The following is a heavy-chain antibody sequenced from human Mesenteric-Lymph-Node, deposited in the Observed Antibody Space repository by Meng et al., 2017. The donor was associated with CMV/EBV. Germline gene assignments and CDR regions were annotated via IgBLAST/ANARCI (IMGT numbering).Heavy chain of an antibody. CDR3: TTSGLGYCSSTSCYTDNYYYYYGMDV. CDR1: GFTFSSYG. Sequence: GESLKISCAASGFTFSSYGMHWVRQAPGKGLEWVAFVRFDGSNKYYADSVKGRFTISRDNSKNSLYLQMNSLRTEDTAVYYCTTSGLGYCSSTSCYTDNYYYYYGMDVWGQGTTVTVSS. V-gene: IGHV3-30*02. D-gene: IGHD2-2*02. CDR2: VRFDGSNK. J-gene: IGHJ6*02.